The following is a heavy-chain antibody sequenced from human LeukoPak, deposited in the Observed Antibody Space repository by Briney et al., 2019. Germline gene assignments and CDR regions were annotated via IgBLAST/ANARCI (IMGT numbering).Heavy chain of an antibody. V-gene: IGHV3-20*04. CDR3: ARDPTLYSRDY. CDR1: GFTFEDFD. Sequence: GGSLRLSCEGSGFTFEDFDMTWVRQAPGKGLEWVSTIKWNGDVIGYADSVKGRFIISRDNAKNSLFLQMNSLRADDTAFYYCARDPTLYSRDYWGQGTLATVSS. D-gene: IGHD4-11*01. J-gene: IGHJ4*02. CDR2: IKWNGDVI.